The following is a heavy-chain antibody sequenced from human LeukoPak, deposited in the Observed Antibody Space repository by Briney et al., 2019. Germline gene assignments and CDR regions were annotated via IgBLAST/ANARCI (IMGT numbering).Heavy chain of an antibody. V-gene: IGHV1-2*02. J-gene: IGHJ4*02. CDR3: ARVRETSTGYYPFDY. CDR1: GYTFSGYY. CDR2: INPKSGDT. D-gene: IGHD3-22*01. Sequence: ASVKVSCKASGYTFSGYYIHWVRQAPGQGLEWVGWINPKSGDTNYAQKFQGRVTMTRDTSISTAYMEVSRVRSDDTAVYYCARVRETSTGYYPFDYWGQGTLVTVSS.